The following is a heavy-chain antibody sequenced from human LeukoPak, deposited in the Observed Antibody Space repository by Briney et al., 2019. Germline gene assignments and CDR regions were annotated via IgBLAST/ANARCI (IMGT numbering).Heavy chain of an antibody. CDR3: ARVSSDWSTFDY. V-gene: IGHV1-69*13. D-gene: IGHD6-19*01. CDR2: IIPIFGTA. J-gene: IGHJ4*02. Sequence: SVKVSCKASGGTFSSYAISWVRQAPGQGLEWMGGIIPIFGTANYAQKFQGRVTITADESTSTAYMELSSLRSEDTAVYYCARVSSDWSTFDYWGQGTLVTVSS. CDR1: GGTFSSYA.